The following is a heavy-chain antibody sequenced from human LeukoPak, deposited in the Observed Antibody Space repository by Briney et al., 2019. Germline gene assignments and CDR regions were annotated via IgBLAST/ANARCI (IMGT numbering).Heavy chain of an antibody. Sequence: GASVKVSCKASGYTFTSYDINWVRQATGQGLEWMGWMNPNSGNTGYAQKFQGRVTMTRNTSISTAYMELSSLRSEDTAVYYCCSSSLYRNWFDPWGQGTLVTVSS. CDR2: MNPNSGNT. D-gene: IGHD6-13*01. V-gene: IGHV1-8*01. J-gene: IGHJ5*02. CDR1: GYTFTSYD. CDR3: CSSSLYRNWFDP.